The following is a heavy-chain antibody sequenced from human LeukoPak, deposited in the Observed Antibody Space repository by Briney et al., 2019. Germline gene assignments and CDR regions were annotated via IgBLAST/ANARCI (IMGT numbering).Heavy chain of an antibody. J-gene: IGHJ4*02. D-gene: IGHD3-16*01. CDR2: IYSGGST. CDR3: AIVRGGNYFDH. CDR1: GFTVSSNY. Sequence: PGGSLRLSCAASGFTVSSNYMSWVRQAPGKGLEWVSVIYSGGSTYYADSVKGRFTISRDNSKNTLYLQMNSLRAEDTAVYYCAIVRGGNYFDHWGQGTLVTVSS. V-gene: IGHV3-53*01.